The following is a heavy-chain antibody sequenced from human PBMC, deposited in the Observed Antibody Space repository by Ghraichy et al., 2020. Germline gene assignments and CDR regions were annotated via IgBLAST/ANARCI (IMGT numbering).Heavy chain of an antibody. CDR2: ISYDGSNK. Sequence: GGSLRLSCAASGFTFSSYAMHWVRQAPGKGLEWVAVISYDGSNKYYADSVKGRFTISRDNSKNTLYLQMNSLRAEDTAVYYCARGRGIGVYIDYWGQGTLVTVSS. V-gene: IGHV3-30*04. CDR3: ARGRGIGVYIDY. J-gene: IGHJ4*02. D-gene: IGHD3-3*01. CDR1: GFTFSSYA.